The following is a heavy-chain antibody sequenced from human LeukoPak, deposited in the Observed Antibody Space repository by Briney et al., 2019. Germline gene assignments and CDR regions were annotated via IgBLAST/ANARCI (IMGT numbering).Heavy chain of an antibody. CDR1: GGSISSGGYS. CDR2: IYHSGST. J-gene: IGHJ4*02. V-gene: IGHV4-30-2*01. D-gene: IGHD6-13*01. Sequence: SETLSLTCAVSGGSISSGGYSWSWIRQPPGKGLEWIGYIYHSGSTYYNPSLKSRVTISVDRSKSQFSLKLSSVTAADTAVYYCARVAAAGTIDYWGQGTLVTVSS. CDR3: ARVAAAGTIDY.